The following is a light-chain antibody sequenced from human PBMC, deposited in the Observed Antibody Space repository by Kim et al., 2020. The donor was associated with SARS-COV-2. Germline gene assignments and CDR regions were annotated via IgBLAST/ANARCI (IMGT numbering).Light chain of an antibody. CDR2: DHN. CDR3: GTWDSSLSAWV. Sequence: QKGTRSCAGSSTNVGNNYVTWYQQLPGKAPKLLIYDHNTRPSGIPDRFSGSKSGTSATLGITGLQTGDEADYYCGTWDSSLSAWVFGGGTQLTVL. CDR1: STNVGNNY. V-gene: IGLV1-51*01. J-gene: IGLJ3*02.